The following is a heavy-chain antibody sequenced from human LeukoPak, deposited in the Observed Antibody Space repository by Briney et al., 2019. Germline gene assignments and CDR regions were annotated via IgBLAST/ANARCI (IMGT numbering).Heavy chain of an antibody. J-gene: IGHJ4*02. CDR3: AKAFIAAAVPFDY. Sequence: GGSLRLSCAASGFTVSSNYMSWVRQAPGKGLDWVSDISSKGDTTYYAESVKGRFTISRDNSKNTLYLQMNSLRAEDTAVYYCAKAFIAAAVPFDYWGQGTLVTVSS. D-gene: IGHD6-13*01. CDR2: ISSKGDTT. CDR1: GFTVSSNY. V-gene: IGHV3-23*01.